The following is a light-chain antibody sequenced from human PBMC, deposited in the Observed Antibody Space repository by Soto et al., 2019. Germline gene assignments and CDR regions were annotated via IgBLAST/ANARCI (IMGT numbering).Light chain of an antibody. V-gene: IGKV3-15*01. J-gene: IGKJ4*01. CDR3: QKYNDWPPLT. CDR1: QSIRTN. CDR2: DAS. Sequence: EIMMTQSPATVSVSPGERATLSCRASQSIRTNVAWYQQKPGQALRLLIYDASTRATGLSSRFSGSGSGTEFTLTISSLQSEDVAIYYCQKYNDWPPLTFGGGTRLEI.